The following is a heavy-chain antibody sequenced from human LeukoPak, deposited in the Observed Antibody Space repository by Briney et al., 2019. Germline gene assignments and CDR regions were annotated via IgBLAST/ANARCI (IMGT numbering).Heavy chain of an antibody. CDR2: IISSGDGT. Sequence: GGSLRLSCAAPGFTFSASAMSWVRQTPGKGLEWVSTIISSGDGTYYPDSVKGRFTISRDNSKNTLYLQMNSLRAEDTAVYYCAKRSSYYFDYWGQGTLVTVSS. J-gene: IGHJ4*02. CDR3: AKRSSYYFDY. V-gene: IGHV3-23*01. D-gene: IGHD6-6*01. CDR1: GFTFSASA.